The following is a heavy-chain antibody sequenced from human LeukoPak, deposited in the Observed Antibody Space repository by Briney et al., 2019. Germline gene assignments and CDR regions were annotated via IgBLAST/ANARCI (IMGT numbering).Heavy chain of an antibody. J-gene: IGHJ4*02. CDR2: IYYSGST. Sequence: SETLSLTCAVSGGSISSGGYSWSWIRQPPGKGLEWIGYIYYSGSTNYNPSLKSRVTISVDTSKNQFSLKLSSVTAADTAVYYCARSIAAAGDFDYWGQGTLVTVSS. CDR1: GGSISSGGYS. CDR3: ARSIAAAGDFDY. D-gene: IGHD6-13*01. V-gene: IGHV4-61*08.